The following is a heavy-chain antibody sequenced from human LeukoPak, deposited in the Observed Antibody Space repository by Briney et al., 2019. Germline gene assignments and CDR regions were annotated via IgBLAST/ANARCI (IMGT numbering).Heavy chain of an antibody. Sequence: ASVKVSCKASGYTFTSYGISWVRQAPGQRLEWMGWINAGNGNTKYSQKFQGRVTITRDTSASTAYMELSSLRSEDTAVYYCAILAGLSLSSWQTTNFDYWGQGTLVTVSS. D-gene: IGHD6-13*01. J-gene: IGHJ4*02. CDR3: AILAGLSLSSWQTTNFDY. CDR1: GYTFTSYG. V-gene: IGHV1-3*01. CDR2: INAGNGNT.